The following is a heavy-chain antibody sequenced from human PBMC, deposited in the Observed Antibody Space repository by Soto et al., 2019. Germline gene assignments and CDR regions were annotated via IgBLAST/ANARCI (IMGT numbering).Heavy chain of an antibody. CDR3: AAGYGSGSYSPNFDY. CDR1: GYTFTSYA. D-gene: IGHD3-10*01. J-gene: IGHJ4*02. CDR2: INAGNGNT. V-gene: IGHV1-3*01. Sequence: QVQLVQSGAEVKKPGASVKVSCKASGYTFTSYAMHWVRQAPGQRLEWMGWINAGNGNTKYSQKFQGRVTITRDTSASTAYKELSSLRSEDTAVYYCAAGYGSGSYSPNFDYWGQGTLVTVSS.